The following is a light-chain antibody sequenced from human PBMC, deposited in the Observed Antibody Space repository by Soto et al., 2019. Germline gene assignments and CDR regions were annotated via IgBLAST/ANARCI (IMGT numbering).Light chain of an antibody. CDR1: SSNIGSNT. Sequence: QSVLTQPPSASGTPGQRVTISCSGSSSNIGSNTVNWYQQLPGTAPKLLIYSNNQRPSGVPDRFSGSKSGSTASLIISRLQTEDEADYYCASYTSSTTYVFGTGTKVTVL. CDR3: ASYTSSTTYV. V-gene: IGLV1-44*01. CDR2: SNN. J-gene: IGLJ1*01.